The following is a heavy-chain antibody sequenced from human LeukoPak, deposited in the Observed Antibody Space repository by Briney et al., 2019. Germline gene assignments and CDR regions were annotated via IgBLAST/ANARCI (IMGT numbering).Heavy chain of an antibody. CDR2: ISSRSTYI. CDR3: ARRAGAYSHPYDY. J-gene: IGHJ4*02. D-gene: IGHD4/OR15-4a*01. CDR1: GFTFSSYS. Sequence: PGGSLRLSCAASGFTFSSYSMNWVRQAPGKGLEWVSSISSRSTYIYHADSVKGRFTISRDNAKNSLYLQMNSLRAEDTAVYYCARRAGAYSHPYDYWGQGTLVTVSS. V-gene: IGHV3-21*04.